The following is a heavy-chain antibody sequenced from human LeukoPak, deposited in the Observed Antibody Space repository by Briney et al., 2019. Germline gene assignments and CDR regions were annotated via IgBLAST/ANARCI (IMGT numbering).Heavy chain of an antibody. Sequence: GESLKISCKGSGYIFTSYWIGWVRQMPGKGLEWMGIIYPGDSDTRDSPSLQGQVTISADKSISTAYLQWSSLKASDTAMYYCARQASPNQYCSSTSCPYYFDYWGQGTLVTVSS. J-gene: IGHJ4*02. CDR1: GYIFTSYW. D-gene: IGHD2-2*01. CDR2: IYPGDSDT. V-gene: IGHV5-51*01. CDR3: ARQASPNQYCSSTSCPYYFDY.